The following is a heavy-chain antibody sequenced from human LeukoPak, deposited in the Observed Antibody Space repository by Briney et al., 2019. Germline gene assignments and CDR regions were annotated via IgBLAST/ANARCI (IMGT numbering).Heavy chain of an antibody. CDR3: ARGSNSGSFQNWFDP. V-gene: IGHV1-69*13. CDR1: GYTFTSYG. Sequence: SVKVSCKASGYTFTSYGISWVRQAPGQGLEWMGGIIPIFGTANYAQKFQGRVTITADESTSTAYMELSSLRSEDTAVYYCARGSNSGSFQNWFDPWGQGTLVTVSS. J-gene: IGHJ5*02. D-gene: IGHD1-26*01. CDR2: IIPIFGTA.